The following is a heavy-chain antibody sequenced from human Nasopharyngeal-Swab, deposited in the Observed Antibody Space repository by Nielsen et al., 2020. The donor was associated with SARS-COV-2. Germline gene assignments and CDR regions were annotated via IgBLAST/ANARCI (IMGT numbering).Heavy chain of an antibody. J-gene: IGHJ5*02. V-gene: IGHV3-66*01. CDR2: IYSGGST. CDR3: ARSNWFDP. CDR1: GFTVSSNY. Sequence: GESLKISCAASGFTVSSNYMSWVRQAPGKGLEWVSVIYSGGSTYYADSVKGRFTISRGNSKNTLYLQMNSLRAEDTAVYYCARSNWFDPWGQGTLVTVSS.